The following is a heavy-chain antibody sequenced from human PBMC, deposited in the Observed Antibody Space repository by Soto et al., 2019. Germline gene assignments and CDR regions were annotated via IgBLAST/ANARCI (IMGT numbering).Heavy chain of an antibody. V-gene: IGHV3-33*01. Sequence: GGSLRLSCAASGFTFSSYGMHWVRQAPGKGLEWVAVIWYDGSNKYYADSVKGRFTISRDNSKNTLYLQMNSLRAEDTAVYYCARDRDPYDYIWGSYRYGVLSYWGQGTLVTVSS. D-gene: IGHD3-16*02. J-gene: IGHJ4*02. CDR1: GFTFSSYG. CDR3: ARDRDPYDYIWGSYRYGVLSY. CDR2: IWYDGSNK.